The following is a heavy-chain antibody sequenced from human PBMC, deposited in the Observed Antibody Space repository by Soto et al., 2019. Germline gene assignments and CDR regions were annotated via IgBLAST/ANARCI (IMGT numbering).Heavy chain of an antibody. D-gene: IGHD4-4*01. CDR1: GFTFNDYN. Sequence: PGGSLRLSCAASGFTFNDYNMNWVRQAPGKGLEWVAYIRSTSTSIHYEDSVRGRFTISRDSAKNSLYLQMNSLRDEDTAVYYCVRESLTVTPRVGFYHGMDVWGQGTTVTVSS. V-gene: IGHV3-48*02. CDR3: VRESLTVTPRVGFYHGMDV. J-gene: IGHJ6*02. CDR2: IRSTSTSI.